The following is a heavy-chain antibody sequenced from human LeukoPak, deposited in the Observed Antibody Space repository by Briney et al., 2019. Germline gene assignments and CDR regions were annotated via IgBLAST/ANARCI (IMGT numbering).Heavy chain of an antibody. Sequence: ASVKVSCKASGYTFTSYDINWVRQAPGQGLEWMGWMNPNSGNTGYAQKFQGRVTMTRNTSISTAYMELSSLRSEDTAVYYCARGIRGREKANAVLYYFDYWGQGTLVTVSS. CDR3: ARGIRGREKANAVLYYFDY. D-gene: IGHD4/OR15-4a*01. V-gene: IGHV1-8*01. CDR1: GYTFTSYD. CDR2: MNPNSGNT. J-gene: IGHJ4*02.